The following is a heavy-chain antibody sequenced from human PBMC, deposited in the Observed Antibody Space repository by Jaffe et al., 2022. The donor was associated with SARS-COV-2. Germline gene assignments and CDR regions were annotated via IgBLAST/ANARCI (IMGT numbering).Heavy chain of an antibody. CDR2: IWYDGSNK. D-gene: IGHD2-2*01. CDR3: ARGYCSSTSCYRPGYSYGFWGYYYYYYGMDV. J-gene: IGHJ6*02. CDR1: GFTFSSYG. Sequence: QVQLVESGGGVVQPGRSLRLSCAASGFTFSSYGMHWVRQAPGKGLEWVAVIWYDGSNKYYADSVKGRFTISRDNSKNTLYLQMNSLRAEDTAVYYCARGYCSSTSCYRPGYSYGFWGYYYYYYGMDVWGQGTTVTVSS. V-gene: IGHV3-33*01.